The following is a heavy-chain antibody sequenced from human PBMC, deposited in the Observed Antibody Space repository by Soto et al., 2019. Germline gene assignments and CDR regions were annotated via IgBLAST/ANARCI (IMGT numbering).Heavy chain of an antibody. V-gene: IGHV1-69*12. D-gene: IGHD6-19*01. CDR1: GGTFSSYA. Sequence: QVQLVQSAAEVKKPGSSVKVSCKASGGTFSSYAISWVRQAPGEGLEWMGGIIPIFGTANYAQKFQGRVTITADESTSTAYMELSSLRSEDTAVYYCASDSSGWYGVDYWGQGTLVTVSS. CDR3: ASDSSGWYGVDY. J-gene: IGHJ4*02. CDR2: IIPIFGTA.